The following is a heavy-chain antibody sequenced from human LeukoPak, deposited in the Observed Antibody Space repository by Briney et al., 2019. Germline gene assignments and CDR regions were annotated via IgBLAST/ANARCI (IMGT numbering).Heavy chain of an antibody. CDR1: GGSFSGYY. D-gene: IGHD4-11*01. J-gene: IGHJ6*03. CDR3: ARWTKGYSNYYYYYYMDV. Sequence: SETLSLTCAVYGGSFSGYYWSWIRQPPGKGLEWIGEINHSGSTNYNPPLKSRVTISVDTSKNQFSLKLSSVTAADTAVYYCARWTKGYSNYYYYYYMDVWGKGTTVTVSS. V-gene: IGHV4-34*01. CDR2: INHSGST.